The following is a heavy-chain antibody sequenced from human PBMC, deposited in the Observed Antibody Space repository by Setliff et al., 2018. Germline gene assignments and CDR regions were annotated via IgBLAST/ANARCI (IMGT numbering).Heavy chain of an antibody. D-gene: IGHD5-12*01. CDR2: ISPYNHNT. J-gene: IGHJ3*02. V-gene: IGHV1-18*04. CDR1: GYMFKRYG. Sequence: ASVKVSCKATGYMFKRYGINWRRQAPGKGFEWMGWISPYNHNTKSAQKFQDRITTTTDTTTTTSYMELRILIADDTAVYYCARGHDSGFHHQRHAYDSWGKDTMVTVAS. CDR3: ARGHDSGFHHQRHAYDS.